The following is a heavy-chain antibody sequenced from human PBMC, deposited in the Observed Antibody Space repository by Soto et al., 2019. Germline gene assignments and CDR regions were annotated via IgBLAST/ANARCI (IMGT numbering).Heavy chain of an antibody. CDR2: MNPNSGNT. V-gene: IGHV1-8*01. CDR1: GYTFTSYD. J-gene: IGHJ5*02. D-gene: IGHD3-3*01. Sequence: ASVKVSCKASGYTFTSYDIIWVRQTTGQGLEWMGWMNPNSGNTGYAQKFQGRVTMTRNTSISTAYMELSSLRSEDTAVYYCARRRTYYDFWSGSNWFDPWGQGTLVTVSS. CDR3: ARRRTYYDFWSGSNWFDP.